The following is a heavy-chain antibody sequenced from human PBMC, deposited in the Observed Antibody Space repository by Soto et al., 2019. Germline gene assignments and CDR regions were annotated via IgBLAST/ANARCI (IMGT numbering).Heavy chain of an antibody. Sequence: GASVKVSCKASGYTFTSYGISWVRQAPGQGLEWMGWISAYSGNTNYAQKLQGRVTMTTDTSTSTAYMELRSLRSDDTAVYYCASNQEHIWPPLDPWGQGTLVTVSS. D-gene: IGHD3-3*02. J-gene: IGHJ5*02. CDR2: ISAYSGNT. CDR3: ASNQEHIWPPLDP. V-gene: IGHV1-18*04. CDR1: GYTFTSYG.